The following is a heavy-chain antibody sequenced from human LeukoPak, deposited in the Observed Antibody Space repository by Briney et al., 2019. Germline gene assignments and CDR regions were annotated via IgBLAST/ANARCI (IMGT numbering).Heavy chain of an antibody. V-gene: IGHV3-48*01. CDR1: GFTFSSYA. Sequence: GGSLRLSCAASGFTFSSYAMSWVRQAPGKGLEWVSYISDSSSIIYYADSVKGRFTISRDNAKNSLYLQMNSLRAEDTAMYYCARGPYGDYVDAFDIWGQGTMVTVSS. J-gene: IGHJ3*02. D-gene: IGHD4-17*01. CDR3: ARGPYGDYVDAFDI. CDR2: ISDSSSII.